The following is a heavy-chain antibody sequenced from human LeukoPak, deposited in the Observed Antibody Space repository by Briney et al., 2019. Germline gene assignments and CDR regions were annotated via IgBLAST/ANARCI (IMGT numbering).Heavy chain of an antibody. CDR1: GGSISSYY. V-gene: IGHV4-4*07. D-gene: IGHD3-22*01. CDR3: ARVAWYYYDSSGYSNWFDP. J-gene: IGHJ5*02. CDR2: IYTSGST. Sequence: SETLSLTCTVSGGSISSYYWSWIRQPAGKGLEWIGRIYTSGSTNYNPSLKSRVTMSADTSKNQFSLKLTSVTAADTAVYYCARVAWYYYDSSGYSNWFDPWGQGTLVTVSS.